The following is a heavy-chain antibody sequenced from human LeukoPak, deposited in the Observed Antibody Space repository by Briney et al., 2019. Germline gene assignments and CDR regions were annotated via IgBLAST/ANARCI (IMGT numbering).Heavy chain of an antibody. CDR1: GFIFSQYS. V-gene: IGHV3-48*01. J-gene: IGHJ5*02. CDR2: IRSSSET. D-gene: IGHD5-12*01. CDR3: ARDAGNSGYGCDL. Sequence: GGSLRLSCAAPGFIFSQYSMNWVRQAPGKGLEWVSHIRSSSETFYADSVKGRFTISRDNARNSLYLQMNNLRGEDTAIYYCARDAGNSGYGCDLWGQGTLVTVSS.